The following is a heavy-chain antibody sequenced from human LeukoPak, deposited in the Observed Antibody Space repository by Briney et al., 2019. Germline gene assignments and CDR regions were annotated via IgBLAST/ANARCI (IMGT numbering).Heavy chain of an antibody. CDR1: GFSFSSYA. Sequence: GGSLRLSCAASGFSFSSYAMSWARQAPGKGLEWVSSISGSGGSTYYADSVKGRFAISRDNSKNTLYLQMNSLRAEDTAVYYCAKGRTYYYDSSGYSLGYWGQGTLVTVSS. CDR3: AKGRTYYYDSSGYSLGY. J-gene: IGHJ4*02. D-gene: IGHD3-22*01. V-gene: IGHV3-23*01. CDR2: ISGSGGST.